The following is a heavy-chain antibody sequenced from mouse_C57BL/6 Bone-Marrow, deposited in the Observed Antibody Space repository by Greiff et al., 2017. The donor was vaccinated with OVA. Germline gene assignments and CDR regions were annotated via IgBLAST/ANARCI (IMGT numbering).Heavy chain of an antibody. CDR2: ISSGGSYT. J-gene: IGHJ3*01. CDR1: GFTFSSYG. Sequence: EVMLVESGGDLVKPGGSLKLSCAASGFTFSSYGMSWVRQTPDKRLEWVATISSGGSYTYYPDSVKGRFTISRDNAKNTLYLQMSRLKSEDTAMYDCERQLGVQRFANWGQGTLVTVSA. V-gene: IGHV5-6*01. CDR3: ERQLGVQRFAN. D-gene: IGHD3-1*01.